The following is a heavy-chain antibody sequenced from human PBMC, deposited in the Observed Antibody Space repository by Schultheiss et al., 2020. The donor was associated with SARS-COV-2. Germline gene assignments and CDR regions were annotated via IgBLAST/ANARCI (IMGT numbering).Heavy chain of an antibody. V-gene: IGHV4-39*07. D-gene: IGHD2-2*01. Sequence: SETLSLTCTVSGGSISSSSYYWGWIRQPPGKGLEWIGEINHSGSTNYNPSLKSRVTISVDTSKNQFSLKLSSVTAADTAVYYCARIPGYYYYGMDVWGKGTTVTVSS. CDR1: GGSISSSSYY. CDR3: ARIPGYYYYGMDV. J-gene: IGHJ6*04. CDR2: INHSGST.